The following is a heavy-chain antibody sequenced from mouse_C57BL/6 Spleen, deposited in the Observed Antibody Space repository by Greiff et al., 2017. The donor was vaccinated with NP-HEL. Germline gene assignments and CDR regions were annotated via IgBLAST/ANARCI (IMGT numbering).Heavy chain of an antibody. CDR1: GFTFSDFY. J-gene: IGHJ1*03. CDR3: ARDGYEGYFDV. D-gene: IGHD2-3*01. CDR2: SRNKANDYTT. V-gene: IGHV7-1*01. Sequence: EVKLVESGGGLVQSGRSLRLSCATSGFTFSDFYMEWVRQAPGKGLEWIAASRNKANDYTTEYSASVKGRFIVSRDTSQSILYLQMNALRAEDTAIYYCARDGYEGYFDVWGTGTTVTVSS.